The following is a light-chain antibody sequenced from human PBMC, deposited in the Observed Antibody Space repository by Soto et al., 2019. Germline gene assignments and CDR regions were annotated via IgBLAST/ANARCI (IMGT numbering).Light chain of an antibody. V-gene: IGLV1-36*01. CDR1: TPNIRNNA. CDR3: AAWDDSLSGVV. CDR2: YDD. J-gene: IGLJ2*01. Sequence: QSVLTQPPSVSGAPGQTVTISCSGTTPNIRNNAVNWYQHLPGKAPKLLVYYDDLLPSGVSGRFSGDKSGTSASLAINGLQLEEEADYYCAAWDDSLSGVVFGGGTKVTVL.